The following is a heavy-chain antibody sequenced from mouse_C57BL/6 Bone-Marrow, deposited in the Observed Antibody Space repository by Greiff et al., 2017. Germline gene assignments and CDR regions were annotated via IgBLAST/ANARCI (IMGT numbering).Heavy chain of an antibody. Sequence: EVKLVESGGGLVKPGGSLKLSCAASGFTFSDYGMHWVRQAPEKGLEWVAYISSGSSTIYYADTVKGRFTISRDNAKNTLFLQMASLRSEDTAMYYCASYCMDYWGQGTSVTVSS. CDR3: ASYCMDY. J-gene: IGHJ4*01. CDR2: ISSGSSTI. CDR1: GFTFSDYG. D-gene: IGHD1-1*01. V-gene: IGHV5-17*01.